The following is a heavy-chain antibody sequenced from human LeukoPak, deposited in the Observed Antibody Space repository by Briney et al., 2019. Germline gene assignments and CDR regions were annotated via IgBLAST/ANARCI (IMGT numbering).Heavy chain of an antibody. V-gene: IGHV3-23*01. CDR3: AKHYGNTPYYFDY. CDR2: ISGRGGTT. D-gene: IGHD1-14*01. Sequence: GGSLRLSCAASGFTFTNYAMSWVRQAPGQGLEWVSAISGRGGTTYYADSVKGRFTISRDNSKNTLYLQMNSLRAEDTAVYYCAKHYGNTPYYFDYWGQGTLVTVSS. J-gene: IGHJ4*02. CDR1: GFTFTNYA.